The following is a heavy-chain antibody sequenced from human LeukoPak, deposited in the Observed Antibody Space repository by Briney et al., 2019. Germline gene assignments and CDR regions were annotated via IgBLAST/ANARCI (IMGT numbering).Heavy chain of an antibody. J-gene: IGHJ4*02. V-gene: IGHV4-59*01. CDR1: SGSISRYH. Sequence: SETLSLTCTVSSGSISRYHWSWIRQPPGKGLEWIGFIFYSGSTNYNPSLKSRVTISVDTSKNQFSLKLTSVTAADTAVYYCARAYYYGSGSYGFDYWGQGTLVTVSS. D-gene: IGHD3-10*01. CDR3: ARAYYYGSGSYGFDY. CDR2: IFYSGST.